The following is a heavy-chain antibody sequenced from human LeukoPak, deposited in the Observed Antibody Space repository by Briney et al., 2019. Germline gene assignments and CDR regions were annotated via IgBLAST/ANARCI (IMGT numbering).Heavy chain of an antibody. CDR2: INHSGST. J-gene: IGHJ4*02. CDR1: GGSISSYY. CDR3: ARGLRGYSYGYRFDY. Sequence: TSETLSLTCTVSGGSISSYYWSWIRQPPGKGLEWIGEINHSGSTNYNPSLKSRVTISVDTSKNQFSLKLSSVTAADTAVYYCARGLRGYSYGYRFDYWGQGTLVTVSS. V-gene: IGHV4-34*01. D-gene: IGHD5-18*01.